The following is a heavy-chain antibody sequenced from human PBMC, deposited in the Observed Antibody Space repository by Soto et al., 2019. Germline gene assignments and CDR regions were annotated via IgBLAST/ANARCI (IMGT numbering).Heavy chain of an antibody. D-gene: IGHD3-10*01. CDR2: IYYSGST. V-gene: IGHV4-30-4*01. Sequence: SETLSLTCTVSGGSISSGDYYWSWIRQPPGKGLEWIGYIYYSGSTYYNPSLKSRVTISVDTSKNQFSLKLSSVTAADTAVYYCAREGLELLFGEGSYYYYGMDVRAQRTTVTGSS. CDR3: AREGLELLFGEGSYYYYGMDV. CDR1: GGSISSGDYY. J-gene: IGHJ6*02.